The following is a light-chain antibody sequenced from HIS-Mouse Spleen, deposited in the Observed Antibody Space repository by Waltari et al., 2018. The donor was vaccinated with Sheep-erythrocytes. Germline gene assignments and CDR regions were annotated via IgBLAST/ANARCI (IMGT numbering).Light chain of an antibody. J-gene: IGKJ4*01. CDR3: QQYNNRPPGT. Sequence: EIVMTQSPATLSVSPGERATLPCRASQSVSSNLAWYQQKPGQAPRLLIYGASTRATGIPARFSGSGSGTEFTLTISSMQSEDFAVYYCQQYNNRPPGTFGGGTKVEIK. CDR1: QSVSSN. V-gene: IGKV3-15*01. CDR2: GAS.